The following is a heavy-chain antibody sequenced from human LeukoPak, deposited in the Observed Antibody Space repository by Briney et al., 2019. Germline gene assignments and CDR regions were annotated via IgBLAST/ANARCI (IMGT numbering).Heavy chain of an antibody. CDR1: GYTFTSYD. Sequence: ASVKVSCKASGYTFTSYDINWVRQATGQGLEWMGWMNPNSGNTGYAQKLQGRVTMTRNTFISTAYMELSSLRSEDTAVYYCARSYCSSISCRFDYWGQGTLVTVSS. D-gene: IGHD2-2*01. CDR2: MNPNSGNT. V-gene: IGHV1-8*01. J-gene: IGHJ4*02. CDR3: ARSYCSSISCRFDY.